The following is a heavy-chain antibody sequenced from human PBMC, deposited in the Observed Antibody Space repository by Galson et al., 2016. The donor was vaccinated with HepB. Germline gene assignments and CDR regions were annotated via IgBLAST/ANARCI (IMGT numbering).Heavy chain of an antibody. Sequence: SGYTLTDYYMHWVRQAPGQGLEWMGWIISFSGGTSYAQKFQGRVTMSRDTSISTAYMELSGLTSDDTAVYYCARDGGSSIDYWGQGTLVTVSS. V-gene: IGHV1-2*02. J-gene: IGHJ4*01. D-gene: IGHD2-15*01. CDR2: IISFSGGT. CDR3: ARDGGSSIDY. CDR1: GYTLTDYY.